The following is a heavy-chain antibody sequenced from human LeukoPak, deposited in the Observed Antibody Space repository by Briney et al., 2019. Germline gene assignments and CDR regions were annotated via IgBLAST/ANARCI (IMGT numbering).Heavy chain of an antibody. D-gene: IGHD1-26*01. V-gene: IGHV4-4*07. Sequence: SETLSLTCTVSGGSTSSYYWSWIRQPAGKGLEWIGRISTNGRTNYNPSLKSRVTISVDTSKNQFSLKLSSVTAADTAVYYCARVKPGNSGSPSHFDYWGQGTLVTVSS. CDR3: ARVKPGNSGSPSHFDY. J-gene: IGHJ4*02. CDR1: GGSTSSYY. CDR2: ISTNGRT.